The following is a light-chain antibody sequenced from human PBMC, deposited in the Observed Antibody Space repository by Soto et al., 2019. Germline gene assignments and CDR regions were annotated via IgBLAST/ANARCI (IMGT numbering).Light chain of an antibody. CDR1: QSISGY. CDR3: QQSYSSPTT. CDR2: TAS. J-gene: IGKJ4*01. V-gene: IGKV1-39*01. Sequence: DIQMTQSPSSLSASVGDRVTITCRASQSISGYLNWYQQKPGKAPKLLIYTASSLQSGVPSRFSGSGSGTDFTLTISSLQPEDFATYYCQQSYSSPTTFGGGTKVEIQ.